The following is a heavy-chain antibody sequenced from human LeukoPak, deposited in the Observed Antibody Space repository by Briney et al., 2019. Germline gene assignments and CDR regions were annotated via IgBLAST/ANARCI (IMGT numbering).Heavy chain of an antibody. CDR1: GFTISSYS. CDR3: ARPGRYCSGGSCLQWYYMDV. D-gene: IGHD2-15*01. Sequence: PGGSLRLSCAASGFTISSYSMNWVRQAPGKGLEWVSSISSVGNYIYYADSVKGRFTISRDNAKNSLYLQMNSLRAEDTAVYYCARPGRYCSGGSCLQWYYMDVWGKGTTVTISS. V-gene: IGHV3-21*01. CDR2: ISSVGNYI. J-gene: IGHJ6*03.